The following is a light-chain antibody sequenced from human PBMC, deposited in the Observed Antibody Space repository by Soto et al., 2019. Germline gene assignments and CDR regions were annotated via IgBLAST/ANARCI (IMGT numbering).Light chain of an antibody. V-gene: IGKV3-20*01. CDR3: QQYGSSPPT. CDR2: GAS. CDR1: QSVSTNY. Sequence: EIVLTQSPGTLSLSPGERATLSCRASQSVSTNYLAWYQRKPGQAPRLHIYGASSRATDIPHRFSGSGSGTDFTLTITRLEPEDFAVYYCQQYGSSPPTFGQGTKVEVK. J-gene: IGKJ1*01.